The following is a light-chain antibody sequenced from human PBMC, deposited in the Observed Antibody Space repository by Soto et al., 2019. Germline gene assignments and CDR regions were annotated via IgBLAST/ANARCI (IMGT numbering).Light chain of an antibody. Sequence: EIVLTQSPATLSLSPGGRATLSCRASQSVSLSLAWYQQKPGQAPRLLIYDASKRASGFPARFSGSGSGTEFTLTISSLQPDDFATYYCQQYNSYSPRTFGQGTKVDIK. CDR2: DAS. CDR3: QQYNSYSPRT. J-gene: IGKJ1*01. V-gene: IGKV3-11*01. CDR1: QSVSLS.